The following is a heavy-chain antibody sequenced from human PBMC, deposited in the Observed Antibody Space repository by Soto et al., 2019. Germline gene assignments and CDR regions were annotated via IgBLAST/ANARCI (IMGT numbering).Heavy chain of an antibody. Sequence: GGSLRLSCAASGFTFSSYSMNWVRQAPGKGLEWVSYISSSSSTIYYADSVKGRFTISRDNAKNSLYLQMNSLRAEDTAVYYCARDKLKQLAAGGGDFDYWGQGTLVTVSS. CDR3: ARDKLKQLAAGGGDFDY. V-gene: IGHV3-48*01. CDR2: ISSSSSTI. CDR1: GFTFSSYS. D-gene: IGHD6-6*01. J-gene: IGHJ4*02.